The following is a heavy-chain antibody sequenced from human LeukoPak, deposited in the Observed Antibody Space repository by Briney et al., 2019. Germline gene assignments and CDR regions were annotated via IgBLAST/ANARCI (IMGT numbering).Heavy chain of an antibody. CDR1: GGSFSGYY. V-gene: IGHV4-34*01. CDR3: ARGGPPRHYGMDV. Sequence: SETLSLTCAVYGGSFSGYYWSWIRQPPGKGLEWIGEINHSGSTNYNPSLKSRVTISVDTSKNQFSLKLSSVTAADTAVYYCARGGPPRHYGMDVWGQGTTVIVSS. J-gene: IGHJ6*02. CDR2: INHSGST.